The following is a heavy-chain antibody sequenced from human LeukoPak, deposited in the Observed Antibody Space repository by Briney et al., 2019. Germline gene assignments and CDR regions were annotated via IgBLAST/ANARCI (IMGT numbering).Heavy chain of an antibody. J-gene: IGHJ2*01. D-gene: IGHD3/OR15-3a*01. CDR1: GFTFNNFA. Sequence: GGSLRLSCAASGFTFNNFAMSWVRQAPGKGLEWVSSISGSGGRTYYADSVKGRFTISRDNSKNTLYLQMNSLRAEDTAVYYCAKDWTGTKPFDLWGRGTLVTVSS. V-gene: IGHV3-23*01. CDR2: ISGSGGRT. CDR3: AKDWTGTKPFDL.